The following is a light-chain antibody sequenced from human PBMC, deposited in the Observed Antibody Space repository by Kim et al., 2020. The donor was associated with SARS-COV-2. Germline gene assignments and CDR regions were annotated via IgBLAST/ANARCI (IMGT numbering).Light chain of an antibody. Sequence: QAGLTQPPSVSKGLRQTATLTCTGNSYNVGNQGAAWLQQHQGHPPKPLSYRNNNRPSGISEKFSASRSGNTASLTITGLQPEDEADYYCSAWDSSLSAWVFGGGTQLTVL. CDR3: SAWDSSLSAWV. CDR1: SYNVGNQG. J-gene: IGLJ3*02. V-gene: IGLV10-54*04. CDR2: RNN.